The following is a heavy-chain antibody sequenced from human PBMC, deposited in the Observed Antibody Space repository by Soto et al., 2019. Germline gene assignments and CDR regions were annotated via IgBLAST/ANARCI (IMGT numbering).Heavy chain of an antibody. CDR3: ARDGSVSAWLYNAFDI. J-gene: IGHJ3*02. CDR1: GFTFSSYG. CDR2: IWYDGSNK. V-gene: IGHV3-33*01. D-gene: IGHD2-2*02. Sequence: GGSLRLSCAASGFTFSSYGMHWVRQAPGKGLEWVAVIWYDGSNKYYADSVKGRFTISRDNSKNTLYLQMNSLRAEDTAVYYCARDGSVSAWLYNAFDIWGQGTMVTVSS.